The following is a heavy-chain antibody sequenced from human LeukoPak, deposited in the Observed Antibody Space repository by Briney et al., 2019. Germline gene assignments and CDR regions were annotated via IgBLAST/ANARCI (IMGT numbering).Heavy chain of an antibody. CDR3: ARDQEWLARFDAFDI. J-gene: IGHJ3*02. D-gene: IGHD3-3*01. Sequence: SETLSLTCTVSGGSISSGDYYWSWIRQPPGKGREWIGYIYYSGSTYYNPSLKSRVTISVDTSKNQFSLKLSSVTAADTAVYYCARDQEWLARFDAFDIWGQGTMVTVSS. CDR2: IYYSGST. CDR1: GGSISSGDYY. V-gene: IGHV4-30-4*08.